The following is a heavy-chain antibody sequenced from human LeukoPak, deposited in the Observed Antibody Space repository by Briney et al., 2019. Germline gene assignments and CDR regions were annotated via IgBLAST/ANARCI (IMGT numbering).Heavy chain of an antibody. CDR3: ARDGRGYSYGYYVYYYMDV. V-gene: IGHV1-46*01. CDR1: GYTFTNYY. J-gene: IGHJ6*03. CDR2: LNPGGGSR. D-gene: IGHD5-18*01. Sequence: ASVKVSCKASGYTFTNYYLHWVRQAPGQGLEWMGILNPGGGSRNYAQKFQGRVTMTRDTSTSTVYMELSSLRSEDTAVYYCARDGRGYSYGYYVYYYMDVWGKGTTVTISS.